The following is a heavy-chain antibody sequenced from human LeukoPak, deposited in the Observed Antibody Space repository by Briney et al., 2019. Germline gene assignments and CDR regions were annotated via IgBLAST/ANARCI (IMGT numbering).Heavy chain of an antibody. V-gene: IGHV3-64D*06. D-gene: IGHD1-14*01. CDR1: GFTFASFA. CDR3: VRDLRGVEPPPPHQKY. Sequence: GGSLRLSCSASGFTFASFAMHWVRQAPRKGLEYVSAISSSGSNIFYADSVKGRFTISRDNSKSTLYLQMSGLRTDDTAVYYCVRDLRGVEPPPPHQKYWGQGTLVTVSS. J-gene: IGHJ4*02. CDR2: ISSSGSNI.